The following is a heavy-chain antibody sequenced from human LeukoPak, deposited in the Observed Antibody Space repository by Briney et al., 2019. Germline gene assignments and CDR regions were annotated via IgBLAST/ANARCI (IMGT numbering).Heavy chain of an antibody. Sequence: GGSLRLSCAASGLTFSSYSMNWGRQAPGEGLEWGSSISSSSSNIYYADSVKGRFTISRDNAKNSLYLQMNSLRAEDTAVYYCARDGSAARFDYWGQGTLVTVSS. V-gene: IGHV3-21*01. J-gene: IGHJ4*02. CDR1: GLTFSSYS. CDR3: ARDGSAARFDY. CDR2: ISSSSSNI. D-gene: IGHD6-6*01.